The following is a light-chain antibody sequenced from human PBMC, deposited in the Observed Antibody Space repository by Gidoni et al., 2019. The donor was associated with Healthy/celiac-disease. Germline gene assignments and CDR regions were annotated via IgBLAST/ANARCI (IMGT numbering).Light chain of an antibody. V-gene: IGKV1-13*02. CDR2: HAS. CDR1: QGINSA. CDR3: HHSNSYPQT. J-gene: IGKJ1*01. Sequence: AIQLTQSPSSLSASVGDRVTIPCRASQGINSALAWYQQKPGKAPDLLTYHASTLESGVPSRFSGSGAGTDFTLTISSLQPEDFATYYCHHSNSYPQTFGQGTKVEIK.